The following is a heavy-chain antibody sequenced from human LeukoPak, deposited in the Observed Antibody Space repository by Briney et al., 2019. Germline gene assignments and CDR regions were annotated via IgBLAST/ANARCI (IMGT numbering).Heavy chain of an antibody. V-gene: IGHV5-51*01. J-gene: IGHJ5*02. CDR3: ARGYYYDSSGYYLVDGFDP. Sequence: GESLKISCKGSGYSFTSYWIGWVRQMPGKGLEWMGIIYPGDSDTRYSPSFQGQVTISADKSISTAYLQWSSLKASDTAMYYCARGYYYDSSGYYLVDGFDPWGQGTLVTVSS. CDR2: IYPGDSDT. D-gene: IGHD3-22*01. CDR1: GYSFTSYW.